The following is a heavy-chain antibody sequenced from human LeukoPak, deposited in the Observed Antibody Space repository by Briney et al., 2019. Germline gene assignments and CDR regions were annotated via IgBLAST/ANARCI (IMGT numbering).Heavy chain of an antibody. CDR3: AKDHSPYSSGVADY. V-gene: IGHV3-23*01. D-gene: IGHD6-19*01. J-gene: IGHJ4*02. Sequence: PRGSLRLSCAASGFTFSRYAMICLPQARGKGVEWVSPIRCSGGSTNYADSVKGRFTISRENSKNTLYLQMTSLRAEDTAVYYCAKDHSPYSSGVADYWGQGTLVTVSS. CDR2: IRCSGGST. CDR1: GFTFSRYA.